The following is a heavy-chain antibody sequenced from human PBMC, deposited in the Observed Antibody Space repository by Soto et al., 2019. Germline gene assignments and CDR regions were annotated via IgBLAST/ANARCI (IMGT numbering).Heavy chain of an antibody. CDR3: ARDRGDCSSVSCYGSFYYGMDV. CDR1: VFIVISHY. J-gene: IGHJ6*02. CDR2: IYSGGSI. V-gene: IGHV3-53*01. D-gene: IGHD2-2*01. Sequence: GGSLRLSCAASVFIVISHYMSWVRQAPGKGLEWVSAIYSGGSIYYADSVEGRFTISRDVSKNILYLQMNSLRADDTAVYYCARDRGDCSSVSCYGSFYYGMDVWGQGTTVTVSS.